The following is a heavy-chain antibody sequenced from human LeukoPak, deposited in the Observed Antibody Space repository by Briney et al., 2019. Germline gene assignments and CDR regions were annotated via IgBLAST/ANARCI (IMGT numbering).Heavy chain of an antibody. D-gene: IGHD3-16*01. CDR2: ISGSGGST. V-gene: IGHV3-23*01. Sequence: GGSLRLSCAASGFTFSSYAMSWVRQAPGKGLEWVSAISGSGGSTYYADSVKGRFTISRDNSRDTLYLRMNSLRAEDTAVYYCAKGYYDYVWGSYYFDYWGQGTLVTVSS. CDR3: AKGYYDYVWGSYYFDY. CDR1: GFTFSSYA. J-gene: IGHJ4*02.